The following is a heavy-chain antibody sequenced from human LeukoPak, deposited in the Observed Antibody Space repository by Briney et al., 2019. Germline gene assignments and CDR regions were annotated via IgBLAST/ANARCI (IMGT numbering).Heavy chain of an antibody. D-gene: IGHD6-6*01. J-gene: IGHJ6*02. V-gene: IGHV3-23*01. CDR1: GFTFGNYA. CDR2: IASYGGTT. Sequence: GGSLRLSCAASGFTFGNYAMSWVRQAPGKGLQWVSPIASYGGTTYYADSVKGRLTISRDNFKNAVYLQMNSLRAEDTAVYYCAKGDSSSHYYYGMDVWGQGTTVTVSS. CDR3: AKGDSSSHYYYGMDV.